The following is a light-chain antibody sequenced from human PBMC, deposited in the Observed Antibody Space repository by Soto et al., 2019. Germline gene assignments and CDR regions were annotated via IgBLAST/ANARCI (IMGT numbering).Light chain of an antibody. Sequence: DIVMTQSPLSLPVTPGESASISCRSSQSLLHSNGYYWVDWYLQKPGQSPQLLIHLGSNRASGVPDRFSGSGSGTDFTLKISRVEAEDVGVYYCMQALQTPLTFGGGTKVEIK. CDR2: LGS. CDR3: MQALQTPLT. V-gene: IGKV2-28*01. J-gene: IGKJ4*01. CDR1: QSLLHSNGYYW.